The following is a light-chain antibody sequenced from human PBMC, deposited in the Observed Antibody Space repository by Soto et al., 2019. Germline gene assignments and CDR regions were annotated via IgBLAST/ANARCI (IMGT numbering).Light chain of an antibody. V-gene: IGLV1-51*01. CDR2: DNN. Sequence: QSVLTQPPSVSAAPGQKVTISCSGSISNIGKNYVSWYQQLPGTAPKVLIYDNNKRPSGIPDRFSGSKSGTSATLGITGLQTGDEADYYCNSYRSSVIPVVFGGGTKVTVL. CDR3: NSYRSSVIPVV. J-gene: IGLJ2*01. CDR1: ISNIGKNY.